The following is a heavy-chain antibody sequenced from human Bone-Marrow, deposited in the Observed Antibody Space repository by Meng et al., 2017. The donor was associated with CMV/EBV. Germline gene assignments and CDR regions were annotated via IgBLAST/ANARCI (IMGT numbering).Heavy chain of an antibody. V-gene: IGHV1-46*01. CDR2: INPNGGST. CDR3: AAKIDTTYVDY. J-gene: IGHJ4*02. D-gene: IGHD1-1*01. CDR1: GYTFTSYG. Sequence: ASVKVSCKASGYTFTSYGISWVRQAPGQGLEWMGIINPNGGSTAYAQKFQGRVTMTGDTSTSTIYMELSSLRSEDTAVYFCAAKIDTTYVDYWGQGTLVTVSS.